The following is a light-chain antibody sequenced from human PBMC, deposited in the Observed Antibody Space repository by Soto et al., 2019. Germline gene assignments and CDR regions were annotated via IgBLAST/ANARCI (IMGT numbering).Light chain of an antibody. CDR1: SSNIGNNY. J-gene: IGLJ3*02. Sequence: QAVVTQPPSVSAAPGQTVTISCSGSSSNIGNNYVSWYQQLPGTAPKLLIYENNKRPSGIPDRFSGSKSGTSATLGITGLQTGDEADYYCGTWDSSLSAGEVFGGGTKVTVL. V-gene: IGLV1-51*02. CDR3: GTWDSSLSAGEV. CDR2: ENN.